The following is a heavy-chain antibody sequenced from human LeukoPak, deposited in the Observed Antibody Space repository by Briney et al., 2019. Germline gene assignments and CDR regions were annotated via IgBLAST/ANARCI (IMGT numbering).Heavy chain of an antibody. CDR1: GFTFSSYA. Sequence: PGGSLRLSCAASGFTFSSYAMSWVRQAPGKGLEWVSAISGSGGSTYYADSVKGRFTISRDNFKNTLYLQMNSLRAEDTAVYYCAKDSPLAGTTPKGLWGQGTLVTVSS. J-gene: IGHJ4*02. CDR3: AKDSPLAGTTPKGL. CDR2: ISGSGGST. V-gene: IGHV3-23*01. D-gene: IGHD1-1*01.